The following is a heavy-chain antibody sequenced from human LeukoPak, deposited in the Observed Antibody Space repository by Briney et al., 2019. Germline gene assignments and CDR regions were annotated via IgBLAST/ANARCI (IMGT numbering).Heavy chain of an antibody. CDR1: GGSIISSSYY. V-gene: IGHV4-39*07. J-gene: IGHJ3*02. D-gene: IGHD2-21*02. Sequence: PSETLSLTCTVSGGSIISSSYYWGWIRQPPGKGLEWIGSIYYSGSTYYNPSLKSRVTISVDTSKNQFSLKLSSVTAADTAVYYCARDVRWGFHIVVVTAIPNDAFDIWGQGTMVTVSS. CDR2: IYYSGST. CDR3: ARDVRWGFHIVVVTAIPNDAFDI.